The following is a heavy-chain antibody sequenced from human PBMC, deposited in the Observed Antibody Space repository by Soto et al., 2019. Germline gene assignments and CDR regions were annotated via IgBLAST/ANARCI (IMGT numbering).Heavy chain of an antibody. CDR2: IGPETGAT. V-gene: IGHV1-2*02. J-gene: IGHJ4*02. Sequence: ASVKVSCKASGYTFTGHYIHWVRQAPEQGPEWMGEIGPETGATRYAQKFQGGVTMTRDMSITTVYMELNNLSPDDTAVYYCGRGRSGQIVVFYWGQGTPVTVSS. CDR3: GRGRSGQIVVFY. D-gene: IGHD1-26*01. CDR1: GYTFTGHY.